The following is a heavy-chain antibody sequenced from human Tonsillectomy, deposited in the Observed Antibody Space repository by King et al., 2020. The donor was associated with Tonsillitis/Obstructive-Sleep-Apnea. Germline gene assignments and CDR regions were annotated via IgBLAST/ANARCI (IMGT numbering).Heavy chain of an antibody. V-gene: IGHV3-74*01. CDR2: INVDGSST. CDR3: ARDHSGTGAAFDI. J-gene: IGHJ3*02. Sequence: VQLVESGGGLVQPGGSLRLSCAVSEFTFSSYSMHWVRRAPGKGLVWVSHINVDGSSTNYADSVKGRFTISIDNAKNTLYLQMNSLRAEDTAVYYCARDHSGTGAAFDIWGQGTMLTVSS. D-gene: IGHD1-1*01. CDR1: EFTFSSYS.